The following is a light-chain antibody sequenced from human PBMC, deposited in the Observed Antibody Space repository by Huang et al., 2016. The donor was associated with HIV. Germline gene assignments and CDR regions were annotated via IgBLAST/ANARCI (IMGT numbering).Light chain of an antibody. CDR1: QNINKK. CDR2: GAS. Sequence: EIVMTQSPATLSVSPGERATLSCRASQNINKKLAWYQQIPGQAPRLLIYGASTRATGFPDRFRGSGSGTEFTLTISSLQSEDFALYYCQQYNSWPPLTFGGGTKVEIK. J-gene: IGKJ4*01. V-gene: IGKV3-15*01. CDR3: QQYNSWPPLT.